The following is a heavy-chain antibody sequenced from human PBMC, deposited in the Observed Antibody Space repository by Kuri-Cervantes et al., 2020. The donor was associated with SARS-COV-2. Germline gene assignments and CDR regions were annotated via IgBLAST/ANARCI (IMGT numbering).Heavy chain of an antibody. CDR1: GFTFSSYG. CDR2: ISYDGSNK. Sequence: GGSLRLSCAASGFTFSSYGMHWVRQAPGKGLEWVAVISYDGSNKYYADSAKGRFTISRDNAKNSLYLQMNSLRAEDTAVYYCARSDFWSGYYFDYLGQGTLVTVSS. J-gene: IGHJ4*02. CDR3: ARSDFWSGYYFDY. V-gene: IGHV3-30*03. D-gene: IGHD3-3*01.